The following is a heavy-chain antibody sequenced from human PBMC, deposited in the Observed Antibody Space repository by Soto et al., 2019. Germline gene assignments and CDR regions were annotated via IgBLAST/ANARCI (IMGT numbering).Heavy chain of an antibody. J-gene: IGHJ4*02. CDR1: GGSISSGGTGSY. D-gene: IGHD1-1*01. CDR3: ASGHDAYKVRY. CDR2: IYYTGNT. V-gene: IGHV4-31*03. Sequence: ASEIKCLSCTVAGGSISSGGTGSYWTWIRQLPGKGLEWIGYIYYTGNTYYNPSLKSRPTISIDTSENQFSLKLTSVTAADTAVYFCASGHDAYKVRYWGQGTLVTVSS.